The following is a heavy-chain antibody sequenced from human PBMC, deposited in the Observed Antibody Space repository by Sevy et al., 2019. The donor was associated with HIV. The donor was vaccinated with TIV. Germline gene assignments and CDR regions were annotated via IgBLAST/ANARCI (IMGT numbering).Heavy chain of an antibody. CDR2: IYLSGST. J-gene: IGHJ3*02. CDR3: ARAGRQCLLQGAFDI. V-gene: IGHV4-59*01. D-gene: IGHD1-26*01. Sequence: SETLSLTCTVSGGSISSYYWSWIRQSPGKGLEWIGYIYLSGSTNYNPSLKSRVTISVDTSKNQFSLKLSSVTAADTAVYYCARAGRQCLLQGAFDIWGQGTMVTVSS. CDR1: GGSISSYY.